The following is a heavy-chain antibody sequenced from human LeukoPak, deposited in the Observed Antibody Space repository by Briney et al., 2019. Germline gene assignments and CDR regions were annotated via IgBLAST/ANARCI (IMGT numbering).Heavy chain of an antibody. Sequence: PSETLSLTCAVYGGPFSGYYWSWIRQPPGKGLEWIGEINHSGSTNYNPSLKSRVTISVDTSKNQFSLKLSSVTAADKAVYYCARGRQSDFWSGYRYYYYYYMDVWGKGTTVTVSS. V-gene: IGHV4-34*01. CDR2: INHSGST. CDR1: GGPFSGYY. CDR3: ARGRQSDFWSGYRYYYYYYMDV. J-gene: IGHJ6*03. D-gene: IGHD3-3*01.